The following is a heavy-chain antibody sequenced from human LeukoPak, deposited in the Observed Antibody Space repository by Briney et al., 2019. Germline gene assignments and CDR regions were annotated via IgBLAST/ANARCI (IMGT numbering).Heavy chain of an antibody. D-gene: IGHD3-10*01. CDR2: ISSSSSYI. V-gene: IGHV3-21*01. CDR3: ARDGSELLWFGELSGNAFDI. Sequence: GGSLRLSCSASGFTFSSYSMNWVRQAPGKGLEWVSSISSSSSYIYYADSVKGRFTISRDNAKNSLYLQMNSLRAEDTAVYYCARDGSELLWFGELSGNAFDIWGQGTMVTVSS. CDR1: GFTFSSYS. J-gene: IGHJ3*02.